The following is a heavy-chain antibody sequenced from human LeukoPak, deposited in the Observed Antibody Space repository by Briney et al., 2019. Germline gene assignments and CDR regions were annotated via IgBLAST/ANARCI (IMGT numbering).Heavy chain of an antibody. Sequence: PSETLSLTCTVSGGSISSGSYYWSWIRQPPGKGLEWIGYIYYSGSTDYNPSLKSRVTISVDTSKNQFSLKLSSVTAADTAVYYCARGGYCDYVWGSYRPYYFDYWGQGTLVTVSS. V-gene: IGHV4-61*01. CDR3: ARGGYCDYVWGSYRPYYFDY. J-gene: IGHJ4*02. CDR2: IYYSGST. D-gene: IGHD3-16*02. CDR1: GGSISSGSYY.